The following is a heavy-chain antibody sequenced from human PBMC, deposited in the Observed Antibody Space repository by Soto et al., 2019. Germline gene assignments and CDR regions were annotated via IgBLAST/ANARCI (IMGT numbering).Heavy chain of an antibody. CDR2: IYYSGST. V-gene: IGHV4-39*01. J-gene: IGHJ4*02. Sequence: SETLSLTCTVSGGSISCSSYYWGWIRQPPGKGLEWIGSIYYSGSTYYNPSLKSRVTISVDTSKNQFSLKLSSVTAADTAVYYCHRWLHKSRRFDYWGQGTLVTVSS. CDR1: GGSISCSSYY. CDR3: HRWLHKSRRFDY. D-gene: IGHD5-12*01.